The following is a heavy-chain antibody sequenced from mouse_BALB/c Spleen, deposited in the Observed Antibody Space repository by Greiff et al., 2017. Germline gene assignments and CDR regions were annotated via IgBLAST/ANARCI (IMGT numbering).Heavy chain of an antibody. CDR1: GYTFTDYV. CDR2: IYPGSGST. D-gene: IGHD1-1*01. J-gene: IGHJ3*01. Sequence: VQRVESGPELVKPGASVKMSCKASGYTFTDYVISWVKQRTGQGLEWIGEIYPGSGSTYYNEKFKGKATLTADKSSNTAYMQLSSLTSEDSAVYFCARRGYGSSYVGWFAYWGQGTLVTVSA. CDR3: ARRGYGSSYVGWFAY. V-gene: IGHV1-77*01.